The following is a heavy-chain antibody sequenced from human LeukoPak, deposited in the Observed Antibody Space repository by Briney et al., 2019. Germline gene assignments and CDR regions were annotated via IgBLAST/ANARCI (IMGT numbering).Heavy chain of an antibody. V-gene: IGHV3-23*01. CDR2: DSGSGTTI. CDR1: GFTFSSYA. D-gene: IGHD3-22*01. CDR3: ATHYDGTGYYLS. Sequence: GGSLRLSCAASGFTFSSYAVSWVRQAPGKGLEWVSADSGSGTTIYYADSVKGRFTISRDKSKSTLHLLMNSLRAEDTAVYYCATHYDGTGYYLSWGQGTLVTVSS. J-gene: IGHJ5*02.